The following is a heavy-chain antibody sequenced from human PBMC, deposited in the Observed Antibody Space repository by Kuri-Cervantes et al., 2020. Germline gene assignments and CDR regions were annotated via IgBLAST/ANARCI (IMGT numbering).Heavy chain of an antibody. J-gene: IGHJ6*02. D-gene: IGHD4-11*01. V-gene: IGHV3-30*03. CDR3: XRGMTTEDYXXYGMDV. CDR2: ISYXGSNK. Sequence: GGSLRLSCAASGFTFSSYGMHWVRQAPGKGLEWVAVISYXGSNKYYADSVKGRFTISRDNSKNTLYLQMNSLRAEDTAVYYCXRGMTTEDYXXYGMDVWGQGTTVTVSS. CDR1: GFTFSSYG.